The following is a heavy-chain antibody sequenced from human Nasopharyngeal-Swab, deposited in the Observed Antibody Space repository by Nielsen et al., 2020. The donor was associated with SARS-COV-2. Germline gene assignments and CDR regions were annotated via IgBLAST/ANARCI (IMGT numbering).Heavy chain of an antibody. CDR2: IYSGGST. Sequence: VRQAPGKGLEWVSIIYSGGSTYYSDSVKGRFTISRHNSKNTRYLQMNSLRVEDTAVYYCARALDPRRYNWFDPWGQGTLVTVSS. V-gene: IGHV3-53*04. D-gene: IGHD6-6*01. J-gene: IGHJ5*02. CDR3: ARALDPRRYNWFDP.